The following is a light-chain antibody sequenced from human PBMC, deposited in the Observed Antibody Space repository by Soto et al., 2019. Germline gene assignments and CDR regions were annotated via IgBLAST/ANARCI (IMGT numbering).Light chain of an antibody. CDR3: HQYGSSPT. Sequence: EIVLTQSPGTLSLSPGERATLSCRASQSFSSSYLAWYQQKPGQAPRLLIYGASSRATGIPDRFSGSGSGTDFTLTISSLEPEDFAVYYCHQYGSSPTFGPGTKVDIK. CDR2: GAS. J-gene: IGKJ3*01. CDR1: QSFSSSY. V-gene: IGKV3-20*01.